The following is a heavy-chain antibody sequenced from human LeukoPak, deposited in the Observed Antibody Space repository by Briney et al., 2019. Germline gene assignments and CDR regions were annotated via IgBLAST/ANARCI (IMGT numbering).Heavy chain of an antibody. CDR2: IYSGGTT. D-gene: IGHD3-10*02. CDR3: ARDSSRVRGVFES. Sequence: GGSLRLSCAASGFTVSTNYMSWVRQAPGKGLEWVSVIYSGGTTYYADSVKGRFTISRDDSKNKLYLQMNSLRAEDTAVYYCARDSSRVRGVFESWGQGTLVTVSS. J-gene: IGHJ4*02. CDR1: GFTVSTNY. V-gene: IGHV3-53*01.